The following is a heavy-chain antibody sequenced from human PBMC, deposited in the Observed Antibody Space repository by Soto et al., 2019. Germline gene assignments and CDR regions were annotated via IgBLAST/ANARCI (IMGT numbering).Heavy chain of an antibody. J-gene: IGHJ6*02. D-gene: IGHD3-10*01. V-gene: IGHV3-33*01. CDR2: IWYDGSNK. CDR3: ARVFGLLWFGELRGPLPLSGGMDV. CDR1: GFTFSSYG. Sequence: QVQLVESGGGVVQPGRSLRLSCAASGFTFSSYGMHWVRQAPGKGLEWVAVIWYDGSNKYYADSVKGRFTISRDNSKNTLYLQMNSLRAEDTAVYYCARVFGLLWFGELRGPLPLSGGMDVWGQGTTVTVSS.